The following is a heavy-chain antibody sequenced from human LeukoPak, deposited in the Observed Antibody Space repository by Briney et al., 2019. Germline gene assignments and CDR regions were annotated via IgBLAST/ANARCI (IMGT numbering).Heavy chain of an antibody. D-gene: IGHD4-17*01. V-gene: IGHV3-20*04. CDR3: ARGGYYGDYDNFDY. J-gene: IGHJ4*02. Sequence: GGSLRLSCTASGFTFDDHGMSWVRQTPGKGPEWVSGTNWNGAGTGYIDSVKGRFTISRDNAKNSLYLQMNGLRAEDTALYYCARGGYYGDYDNFDYWGQGTLVTVSS. CDR2: TNWNGAGT. CDR1: GFTFDDHG.